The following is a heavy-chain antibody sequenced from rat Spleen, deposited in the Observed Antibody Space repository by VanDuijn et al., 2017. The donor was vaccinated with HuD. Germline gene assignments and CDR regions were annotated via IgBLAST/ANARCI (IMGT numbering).Heavy chain of an antibody. D-gene: IGHD1-6*01. CDR1: GFTFSDYY. J-gene: IGHJ2*01. Sequence: EVQLVESDGGLVQPGRSLKLSCAASGFTFSDYYMAWVRQAPTKGLEWVATISYDGSSTYYRDSVKGRFTISRDNAKSTLYLQMDSLRSEDTATYYCARVSLWAIFDYWGQGVMVTVSS. CDR3: ARVSLWAIFDY. CDR2: ISYDGSST. V-gene: IGHV5-29*01.